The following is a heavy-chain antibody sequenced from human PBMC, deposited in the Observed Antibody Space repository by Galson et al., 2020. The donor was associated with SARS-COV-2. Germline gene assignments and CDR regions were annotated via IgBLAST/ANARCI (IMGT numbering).Heavy chain of an antibody. J-gene: IGHJ6*02. CDR2: ISVSTDST. V-gene: IGHV3-23*01. D-gene: IGHD5-12*01. CDR3: AKHKPETGYDFYGMDV. CDR1: GFTFTNYA. Sequence: GGSLRLSCAASGFTFTNYAMSWVRQAPGKGLQWVSGISVSTDSTYYAGSAKGRFTISRDNSRDTLYLQMQSLRAEDTAVYYCAKHKPETGYDFYGMDVWGQGTTVTVSS.